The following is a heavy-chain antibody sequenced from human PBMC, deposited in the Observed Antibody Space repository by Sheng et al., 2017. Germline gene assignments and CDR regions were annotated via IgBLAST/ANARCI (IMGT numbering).Heavy chain of an antibody. CDR1: GFTFSTYA. CDR3: VKDYGGSPGRRYWFDY. D-gene: IGHD2-15*01. CDR2: INSDGGST. J-gene: IGHJ4*02. Sequence: EVQLVESGGGLVQPGGSLRLSCSASGFTFSTYAMHWVRQAPGKGLEYVSSINSDGGSTYYVDSVKGRFTISRDNSKNTLYLQMSSLRAEDTAVYYCVKDYGGSPGRRYWFDYWGQGTLVTVSS. V-gene: IGHV3-64D*09.